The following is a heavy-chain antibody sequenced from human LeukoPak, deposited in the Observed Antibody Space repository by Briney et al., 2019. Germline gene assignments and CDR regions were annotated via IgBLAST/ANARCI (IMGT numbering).Heavy chain of an antibody. Sequence: PGGSLRLSCAASGFSFSDHYMDWVRQAPGKGLEWVGRVRNKANSYTTEYAASVKGRFTVSRDDSQNSLYLQMNSLKTDDTAVYYCARGASSHNTGYYYGLDVWGQGTTVAVSS. D-gene: IGHD2-2*01. V-gene: IGHV3-72*01. CDR3: ARGASSHNTGYYYGLDV. CDR1: GFSFSDHY. J-gene: IGHJ6*02. CDR2: VRNKANSYTT.